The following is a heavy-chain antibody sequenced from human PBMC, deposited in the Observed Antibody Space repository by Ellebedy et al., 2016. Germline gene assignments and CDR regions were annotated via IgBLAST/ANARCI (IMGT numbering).Heavy chain of an antibody. D-gene: IGHD5-18*01. CDR3: ARGIQLWYAEREEYYFDY. J-gene: IGHJ4*02. Sequence: ASVKVSCKASGGTFSSYAISWVRQAPGQGLEWMGRIIPILGIANYAQKFQGRVTITADKSTSTAYMELSSLRSEDTAVYYCARGIQLWYAEREEYYFDYWGQGTLVTVSS. CDR1: GGTFSSYA. V-gene: IGHV1-69*04. CDR2: IIPILGIA.